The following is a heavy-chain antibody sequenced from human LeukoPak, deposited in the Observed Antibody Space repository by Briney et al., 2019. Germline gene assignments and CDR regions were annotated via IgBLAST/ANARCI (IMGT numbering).Heavy chain of an antibody. CDR2: IIPILGIA. V-gene: IGHV1-69*04. Sequence: SVKVSCKASGGTFSSYAISWVRQAPGQGLEWMGRIIPILGIANYAQKFQGRVTITADKSTSTAYMELSSLRSEDTAVYYCARAVVDYYMDVWGKGTTVTVSS. D-gene: IGHD2-15*01. J-gene: IGHJ6*03. CDR3: ARAVVDYYMDV. CDR1: GGTFSSYA.